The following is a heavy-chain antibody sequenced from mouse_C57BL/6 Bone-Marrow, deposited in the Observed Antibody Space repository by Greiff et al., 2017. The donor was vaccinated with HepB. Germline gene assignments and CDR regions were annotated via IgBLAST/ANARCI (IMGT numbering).Heavy chain of an antibody. CDR3: AKKGENYYGSSYDAMDY. J-gene: IGHJ4*01. V-gene: IGHV2-5*01. Sequence: QVQLQQSGPGLVQPSQSLSITCTVSGFSLTSYGVHWVRQSPGKGLEWLGVIWRGGSTDYNAAFMSRLSITKDNSKSQVFFKMNSLQADDTAIYYCAKKGENYYGSSYDAMDYWGQGTSVTVSS. D-gene: IGHD1-1*01. CDR2: IWRGGST. CDR1: GFSLTSYG.